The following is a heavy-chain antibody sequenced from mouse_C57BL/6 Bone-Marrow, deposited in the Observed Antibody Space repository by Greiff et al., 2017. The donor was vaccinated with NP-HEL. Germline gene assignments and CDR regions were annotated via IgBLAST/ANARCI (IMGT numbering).Heavy chain of an antibody. D-gene: IGHD2-1*01. CDR3: TTPYGNYCWYFDV. CDR1: GFNIKDDY. V-gene: IGHV14-4*01. J-gene: IGHJ1*03. CDR2: IDPENGDT. Sequence: VQLKESGAELVRPGASVKLSCTASGFNIKDDYMHWVKQRPEQGLEWIGWIDPENGDTEYASKFQGKATITADTSSNTAYLQLSSLTSEDTAVYYCTTPYGNYCWYFDVWGTGTTVTVSS.